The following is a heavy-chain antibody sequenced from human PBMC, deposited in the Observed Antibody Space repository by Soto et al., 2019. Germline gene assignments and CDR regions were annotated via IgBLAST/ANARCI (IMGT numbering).Heavy chain of an antibody. J-gene: IGHJ6*02. Sequence: SETLSLTCTVSGGSISSGGYYWSWIRQHPGKGLECIGYIYYSGSTYYNPSLKSRVTISVDTSKNQFSLKLSSVTAADTAVYYCAREEYCSSTSCSRGYYYYGMDVWGQGTTVTVSS. D-gene: IGHD2-2*01. CDR2: IYYSGST. CDR1: GGSISSGGYY. V-gene: IGHV4-31*03. CDR3: AREEYCSSTSCSRGYYYYGMDV.